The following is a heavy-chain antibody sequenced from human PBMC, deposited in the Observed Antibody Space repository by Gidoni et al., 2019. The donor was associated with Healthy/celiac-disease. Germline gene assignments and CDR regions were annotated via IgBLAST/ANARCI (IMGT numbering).Heavy chain of an antibody. CDR3: STNYYDFWSGYYNQFDY. J-gene: IGHJ4*02. V-gene: IGHV3-21*01. D-gene: IGHD3-3*01. CDR2: ISSSSSYI. Sequence: EVQRVESGGGLVKPGGSLRIACAASGFTFSSCSMNWVRQATGKGLEWVSSISSSSSYIYYADSVQARFTISSDNANTSLYLQMHSLRAEDTAVYYCSTNYYDFWSGYYNQFDYWGQGTLVTVSS. CDR1: GFTFSSCS.